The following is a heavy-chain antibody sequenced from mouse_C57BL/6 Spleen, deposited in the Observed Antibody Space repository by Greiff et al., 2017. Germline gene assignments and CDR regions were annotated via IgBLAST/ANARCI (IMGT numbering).Heavy chain of an antibody. CDR2: IWSGGST. V-gene: IGHV2-2*01. CDR1: GFSLTSYG. CDR3: ASPQLTGSYAMDY. Sequence: VKLVASGPGLVQPSQSLSITCTVSGFSLTSYGVHWVRQSPGKGLEWLGVIWSGGSTDYNAAFISRLSISKDNSKSQVFFKMNSLQADDTAIYYCASPQLTGSYAMDYWGQGTSVTVSS. J-gene: IGHJ4*01. D-gene: IGHD4-1*01.